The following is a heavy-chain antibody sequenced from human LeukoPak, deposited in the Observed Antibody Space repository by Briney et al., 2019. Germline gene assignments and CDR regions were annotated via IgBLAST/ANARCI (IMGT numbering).Heavy chain of an antibody. CDR2: INPNSGGT. D-gene: IGHD6-19*01. CDR1: GYTFTGYY. V-gene: IGHV1-2*02. Sequence: ASVKVSCKASGYTFTGYYMHWVRQAPGQGLEWMGWINPNSGGTNYAQKFQGRVTMTRDTSISTAYMELSRLRSDDTAVYYCARDKQWPPYYYYYYMDVWGKGTTVTVSS. J-gene: IGHJ6*03. CDR3: ARDKQWPPYYYYYYMDV.